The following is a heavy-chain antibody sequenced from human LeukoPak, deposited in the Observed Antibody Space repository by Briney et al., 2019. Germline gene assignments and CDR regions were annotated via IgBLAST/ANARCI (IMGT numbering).Heavy chain of an antibody. CDR2: IRRETEGGKT. Sequence: GGSLRLSCVASGFSFSNAWISWVRQAPGMGLEWVGRIRRETEGGKTDYAAPVKGRFTISREDSKNTLHLQMNSLKIEDTAVYYCATDAAVAPYYFNYWGQGTLVTVSS. D-gene: IGHD6-19*01. CDR1: GFSFSNAW. V-gene: IGHV3-15*01. CDR3: ATDAAVAPYYFNY. J-gene: IGHJ4*02.